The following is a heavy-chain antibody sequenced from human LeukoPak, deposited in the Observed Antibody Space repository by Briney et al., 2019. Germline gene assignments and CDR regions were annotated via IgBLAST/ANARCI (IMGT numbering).Heavy chain of an antibody. CDR1: GGSISSGGYY. D-gene: IGHD2/OR15-2a*01. Sequence: ALSLTCIVSGGSISSGGYYWSWIRQHPGKGLEWLGYIYYSGSTYYYPSLKSRVTISVDTTKNQCALKLSSVTAAETAVYYCARETASMAADYCGQGTLVTVSS. V-gene: IGHV4-31*03. J-gene: IGHJ4*02. CDR3: ARETASMAADY. CDR2: IYYSGST.